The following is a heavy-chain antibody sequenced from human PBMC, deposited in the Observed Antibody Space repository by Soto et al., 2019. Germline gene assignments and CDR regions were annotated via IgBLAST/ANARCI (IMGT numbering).Heavy chain of an antibody. V-gene: IGHV3-11*01. CDR1: GFTFSGHY. CDR2: LTNDGGYT. Sequence: GGSLRLSCKASGFTFSGHYMNWIRQAPGKGLEWLAYLTNDGGYTYYADSVRGRFTIWRDDAKDSLYLQINDLRADDTGVYYCAKDRRDHNTRTDAFVVWGQGTTVTISS. D-gene: IGHD5-18*01. J-gene: IGHJ3*01. CDR3: AKDRRDHNTRTDAFVV.